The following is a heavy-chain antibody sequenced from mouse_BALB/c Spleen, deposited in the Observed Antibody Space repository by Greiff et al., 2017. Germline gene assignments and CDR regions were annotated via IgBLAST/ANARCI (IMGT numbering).Heavy chain of an antibody. CDR2: ISSGSSTI. J-gene: IGHJ2*01. D-gene: IGHD1-2*01. V-gene: IGHV5-17*02. CDR3: ARAGYYGYVGY. CDR1: GFTFSSFG. Sequence: DVKLVESGGGLVQPGGSRKLSCAASGFTFSSFGMHWVRQAPEKGLEWVAYISSGSSTIYYADTVKGRFTISRDNPKNTLFLQMTSLRSEDTAMYYCARAGYYGYVGYWGQGTTLTVSS.